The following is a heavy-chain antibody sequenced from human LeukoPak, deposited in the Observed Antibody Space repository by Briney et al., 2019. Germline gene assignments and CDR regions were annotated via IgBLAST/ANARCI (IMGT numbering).Heavy chain of an antibody. D-gene: IGHD6-19*01. V-gene: IGHV1-69*13. CDR3: ASGPGIAVAGTSKWFDP. CDR2: IIPIFGTA. Sequence: SVKVSCKASGGTFSSYAISWVRQAPGQGLEWMGGIIPIFGTANYAQKFQGRVTITADESTSTAYMELSSLRSEDTAVYYCASGPGIAVAGTSKWFDPWGQGTLVTVSS. J-gene: IGHJ5*02. CDR1: GGTFSSYA.